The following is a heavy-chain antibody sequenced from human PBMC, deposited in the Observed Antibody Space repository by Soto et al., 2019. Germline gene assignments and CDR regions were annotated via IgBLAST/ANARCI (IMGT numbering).Heavy chain of an antibody. D-gene: IGHD3-22*01. V-gene: IGHV4-34*01. CDR3: ARRSKFYYDSSGYYV. CDR2: INHSGST. J-gene: IGHJ4*02. CDR1: GGSFSGYY. Sequence: PSETLSLTCAVYGGSFSGYYWSWIRQPPGKGLEWIGEINHSGSTNYNPSLKSRVTISVDTSKNQFSLKLSSVTAADTAVYYCARRSKFYYDSSGYYVWGQGTLVTVSS.